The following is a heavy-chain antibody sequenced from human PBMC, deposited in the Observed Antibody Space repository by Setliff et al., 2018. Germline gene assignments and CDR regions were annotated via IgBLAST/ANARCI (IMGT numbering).Heavy chain of an antibody. CDR1: GGSISSYY. J-gene: IGHJ6*03. CDR2: IYYSGTT. V-gene: IGHV4-59*04. CDR3: ARDTPGSGNDYSYYYMDV. Sequence: SETLSLTCTVSGGSISSYYWSWIRQPPGKGLEWIGSIYYSGTTYYNPSLESRITMSVDTSKNQFSLKLSSVTAADTAVYYCARDTPGSGNDYSYYYMDVWGKGATVTVSS. D-gene: IGHD3-10*01.